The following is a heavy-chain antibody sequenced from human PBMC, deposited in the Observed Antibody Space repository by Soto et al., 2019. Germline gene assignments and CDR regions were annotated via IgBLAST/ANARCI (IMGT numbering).Heavy chain of an antibody. CDR2: IYWDDDQ. Sequence: QITLKESGPTLVKPTQTLTLTCTFSGFSLSINGVAVGWIRQPPGQALEWLALIYWDDDQRYNPSLKNRLTITKDTSRNQVVLTMTNMDPVDTATYYCAHKRDVSRGFKYWGHGTLVTVSS. CDR3: AHKRDVSRGFKY. CDR1: GFSLSINGVA. V-gene: IGHV2-5*02. J-gene: IGHJ4*01. D-gene: IGHD3-10*01.